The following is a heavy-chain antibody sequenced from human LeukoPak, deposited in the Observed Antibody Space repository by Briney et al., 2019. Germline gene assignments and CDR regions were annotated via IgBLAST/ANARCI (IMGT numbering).Heavy chain of an antibody. CDR1: GVTFSSYA. CDR3: PKDWSRYNWNDVYAFDI. CDR2: LSGSGGRT. Sequence: GRSLRLSCAASGVTFSSYAMSWVRQAPGKGLECVSALSGSGGRTYYADSVKGRFTISRDNSQTRLYLQMNSLRALGTLRNHCPKDWSRYNWNDVYAFDIWGQGTMVTVSS. J-gene: IGHJ3*02. D-gene: IGHD1-20*01. V-gene: IGHV3-23*01.